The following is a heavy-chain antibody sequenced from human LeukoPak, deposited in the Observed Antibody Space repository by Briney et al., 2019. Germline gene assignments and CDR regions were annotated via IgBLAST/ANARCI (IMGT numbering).Heavy chain of an antibody. D-gene: IGHD4-17*01. J-gene: IGHJ5*02. V-gene: IGHV4-59*08. CDR2: IYYSGST. CDR1: GGSISSYY. CDR3: ATLTMTTSIGWFDP. Sequence: SSETLSLTCTVSGGSISSYYWSWIRQPPGKGLEWIGYIYYSGSTNYNPSLKSRVTISVETSKNQFSLKLSSVTAADTAVYYCATLTMTTSIGWFDPWGQGTLVTVSS.